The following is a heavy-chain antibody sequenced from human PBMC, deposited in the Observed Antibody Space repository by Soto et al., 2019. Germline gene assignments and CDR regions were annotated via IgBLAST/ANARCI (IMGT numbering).Heavy chain of an antibody. CDR2: INPNSGGT. J-gene: IGHJ6*02. V-gene: IGHV1-2*04. CDR3: ARGYYGSGSYLAYYYGMDV. D-gene: IGHD3-10*01. CDR1: GYTFTGYY. Sequence: ASVKVSCKASGYTFTGYYMHWVRQAPGQGLEWMGWINPNSGGTNYAQKFQGWVTMARDTSISTAYMELSRLRSDDTAVYYCARGYYGSGSYLAYYYGMDVWGQGTTVTVSS.